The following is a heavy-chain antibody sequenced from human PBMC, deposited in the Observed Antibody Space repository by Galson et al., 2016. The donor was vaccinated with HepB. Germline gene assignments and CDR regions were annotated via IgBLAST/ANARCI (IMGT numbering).Heavy chain of an antibody. Sequence: SLRLSCAASGFTFSDHYIDWVRQAPGKGLEWVGRARNKPQSYTTEYAAFVKGRFTFSRDDSKNSVYLQMNSLKTEDTAVYYCTRVLKTVTTYFDYWGRGTLVTVSS. D-gene: IGHD4-17*01. V-gene: IGHV3-72*01. CDR2: ARNKPQSYTT. CDR1: GFTFSDHY. J-gene: IGHJ4*02. CDR3: TRVLKTVTTYFDY.